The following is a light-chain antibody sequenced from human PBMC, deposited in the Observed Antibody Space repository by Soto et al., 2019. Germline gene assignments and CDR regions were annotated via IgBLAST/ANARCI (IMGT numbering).Light chain of an antibody. CDR3: QQYNNWPRT. V-gene: IGKV3-20*01. CDR2: GAS. J-gene: IGKJ1*01. Sequence: EIVLTQSPGTLSLSPGERATVSCRASQSIGGTSVAWFQQKPGQAPRLLIFGASSRYTGIPDRFSGSGSGTDFTLTINRLEPEDFAVYYCQQYNNWPRTFGQGTKVEIK. CDR1: QSIGGTS.